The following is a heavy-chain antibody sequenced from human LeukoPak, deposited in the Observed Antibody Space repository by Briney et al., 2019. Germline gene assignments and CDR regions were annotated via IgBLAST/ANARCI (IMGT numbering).Heavy chain of an antibody. CDR3: ARDSRRFSNDLDY. J-gene: IGHJ4*02. V-gene: IGHV1-2*02. CDR2: INPNSGGT. Sequence: GASVKVSCKASGYTFTGYYMHWVRQAPGQGLEWMGWINPNSGGTNYAQKFQGRVTMTRDTSISTAYMELSRLRSDDTAVYYCARDSRRFSNDLDYWGQGTLVTASS. D-gene: IGHD1-1*01. CDR1: GYTFTGYY.